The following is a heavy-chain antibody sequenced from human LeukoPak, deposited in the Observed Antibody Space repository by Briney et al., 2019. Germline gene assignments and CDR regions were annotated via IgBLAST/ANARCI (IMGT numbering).Heavy chain of an antibody. CDR2: SGNKDSRYTT. D-gene: IGHD1-26*01. CDR1: GFTFSDHY. V-gene: IGHV3-72*01. J-gene: IGHJ3*02. CDR3: TRGYSGKSVYAFDI. Sequence: GGSLRLSCAASGFTFSDHYVDWVRQAPGKGLEWVGRSGNKDSRYTTEYAASVKGSFTISRDESKNSLYLQMNSLKTEDTAVYHCTRGYSGKSVYAFDIWGQGTMVTVSS.